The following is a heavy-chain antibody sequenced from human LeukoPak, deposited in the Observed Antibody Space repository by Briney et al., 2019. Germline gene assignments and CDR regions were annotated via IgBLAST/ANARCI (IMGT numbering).Heavy chain of an antibody. J-gene: IGHJ5*02. CDR2: ISGSSSYI. CDR3: ARGRSYGWFDP. Sequence: PGGSLRLTCAASGFTFSTYSMNWVRQAPGKGLERVSSISGSSSYIYYADSVKGRFTISRDSAQNSLYLQMNSLRAEDTAVYYCARGRSYGWFDPWGQGTLVTVSS. V-gene: IGHV3-21*01. D-gene: IGHD5-18*01. CDR1: GFTFSTYS.